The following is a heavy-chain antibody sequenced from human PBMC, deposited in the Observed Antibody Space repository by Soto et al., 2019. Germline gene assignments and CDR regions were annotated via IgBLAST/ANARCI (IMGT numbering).Heavy chain of an antibody. CDR3: AKVKSGYGGNSWVDNAYWYFDL. V-gene: IGHV3-23*01. J-gene: IGHJ2*01. Sequence: EVQLLESGGGLVQPGGSLRLSCAASGFTFSSYAMSWVRQAPGKGLEWVSAISGSGGSTYYADSVKGRFTISRDNSKNTLYLQMNSLRAEDTAVYYCAKVKSGYGGNSWVDNAYWYFDLWGRGTLVTVSS. CDR1: GFTFSSYA. CDR2: ISGSGGST. D-gene: IGHD2-21*02.